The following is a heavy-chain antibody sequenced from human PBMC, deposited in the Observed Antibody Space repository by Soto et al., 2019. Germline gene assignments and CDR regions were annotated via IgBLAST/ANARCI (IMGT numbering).Heavy chain of an antibody. Sequence: QVQLVESGGDLVKHGGSLRLSCAASGFPFSDYYMSWIRQAPGKGLEWVSSIGSSSSYTNYADSVKGRFTISRDNAKNSLYLQMNSLRAEDTAVYYCARRRPTGYYNYWGQGTLVTVSA. CDR1: GFPFSDYY. D-gene: IGHD3-9*01. J-gene: IGHJ4*02. CDR3: ARRRPTGYYNY. CDR2: IGSSSSYT. V-gene: IGHV3-11*05.